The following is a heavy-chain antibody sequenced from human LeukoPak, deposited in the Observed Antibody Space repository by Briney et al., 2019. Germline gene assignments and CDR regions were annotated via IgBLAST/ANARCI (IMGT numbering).Heavy chain of an antibody. D-gene: IGHD6-13*01. CDR1: GGSISSGGYY. Sequence: SETLSLTCTVSGGSISSGGYYWSWIRQHTGKGLEWIGYIYYSGSTYYNPSLKSRVTISVDTSKNQFSLKLNSVTAADTAVYYCARVKGTAAGVPDYWGQGTLVTVSS. CDR3: ARVKGTAAGVPDY. J-gene: IGHJ4*02. CDR2: IYYSGST. V-gene: IGHV4-31*03.